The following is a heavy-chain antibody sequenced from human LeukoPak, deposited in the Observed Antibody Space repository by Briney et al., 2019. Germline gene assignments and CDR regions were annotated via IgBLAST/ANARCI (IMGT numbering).Heavy chain of an antibody. CDR1: GYTSTGYY. Sequence: ASVKVSCKASGYTSTGYYMHWVRQATGQGLEWMGWMNPNSGNTGYAQKFQGRVTMTRNTSISTAYMELSSLRSEDTAVYYCARNWRGYFDLWGRGTLVTVSS. CDR2: MNPNSGNT. V-gene: IGHV1-8*02. J-gene: IGHJ2*01. CDR3: ARNWRGYFDL.